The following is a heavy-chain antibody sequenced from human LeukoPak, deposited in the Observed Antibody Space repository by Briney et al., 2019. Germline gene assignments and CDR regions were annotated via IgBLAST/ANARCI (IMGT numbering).Heavy chain of an antibody. CDR1: GFTFSGYA. CDR2: ISYDGSNK. CDR3: ARDRGDYFDY. Sequence: GRSLRLSCAASGFTFSGYAMHWVRQAPGKGLEWVAVISYDGSNKYYADSVKGRFTISRDNSKNTLYLQMNSLRAEDTAVYYCARDRGDYFDYWGQGTLVTVSS. D-gene: IGHD3-16*01. V-gene: IGHV3-30-3*01. J-gene: IGHJ4*02.